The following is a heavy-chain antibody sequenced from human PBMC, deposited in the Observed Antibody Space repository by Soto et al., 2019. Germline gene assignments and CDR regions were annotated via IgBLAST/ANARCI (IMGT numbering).Heavy chain of an antibody. D-gene: IGHD3-16*01. CDR1: GGTISSGGYS. V-gene: IGHV4-30-2*01. CDR2: IYHSGST. J-gene: IGHJ5*02. CDR3: ARGGVITFGGVITENWFDP. Sequence: TSETLSLTCAVSGGTISSGGYSWSWIRKPPGKGLEWIGYIYHSGSTYYNPSLKSRVTISVDRSKNQFSLKLSSVTAADTAVYYCARGGVITFGGVITENWFDPWGQGTLVTVSS.